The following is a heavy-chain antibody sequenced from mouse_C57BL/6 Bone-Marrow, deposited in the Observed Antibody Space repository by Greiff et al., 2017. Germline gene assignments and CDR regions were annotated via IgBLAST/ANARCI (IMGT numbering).Heavy chain of an antibody. V-gene: IGHV5-15*01. CDR2: LSNLAYSI. Sequence: EVKLVESGGGLVQPGRSLTLSCAASGFTFSDYGMAWLRQAPRKGPEWVAFLSNLAYSIYYADTVTGRFTISRATAQTTLYLEMSSLRSEDTAMYYWARGGFAYYGSSYGGEYWDQGTSVTVAS. CDR1: GFTFSDYG. CDR3: ARGGFAYYGSSYGGEY. D-gene: IGHD1-1*01. J-gene: IGHJ4*01.